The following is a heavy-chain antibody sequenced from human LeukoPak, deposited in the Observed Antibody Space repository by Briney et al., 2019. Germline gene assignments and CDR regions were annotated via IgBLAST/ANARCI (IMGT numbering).Heavy chain of an antibody. CDR1: GYTFTSYG. Sequence: GASVKVSCKASGYTFTSYGISWVRQAPGQGLEWMGWISAYNGNTSYAQKLQGRVTMTRDTSTSTVYMELSSLRSEDTAVYYCARAQVYLDYWGQGTLVTVSS. J-gene: IGHJ4*02. CDR3: ARAQVYLDY. V-gene: IGHV1-18*01. CDR2: ISAYNGNT.